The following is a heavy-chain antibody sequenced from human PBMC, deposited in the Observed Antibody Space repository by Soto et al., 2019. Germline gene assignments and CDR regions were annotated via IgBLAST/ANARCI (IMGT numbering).Heavy chain of an antibody. J-gene: IGHJ4*02. CDR1: GFTFSNYA. CDR2: ISGGGGST. D-gene: IGHD5-12*01. CDR3: AKDSFRDYSGYDQPNFDY. Sequence: PGGSLRLSCAASGFTFSNYAMSWVRQAPGKGLEWVSTISGGGGSTYYADSVKGRFSISRDNSKNTLYLQMNSLRAEDTAVYYCAKDSFRDYSGYDQPNFDYWGQGTLVTVSS. V-gene: IGHV3-23*01.